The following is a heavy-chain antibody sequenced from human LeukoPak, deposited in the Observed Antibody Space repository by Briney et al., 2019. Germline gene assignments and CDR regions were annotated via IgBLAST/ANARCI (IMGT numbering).Heavy chain of an antibody. CDR3: ARGVVGGYFWPNWYDP. Sequence: SETLSLTCTVSGGSISSHYWSWIRQPPGKGLGWIGYIYYSGSTNYNPSLKSRVTISVDTSKNQFSLKLSSVTAADTAVYYCARGVVGGYFWPNWYDPWGQGTLVTVSS. CDR1: GGSISSHY. J-gene: IGHJ5*02. CDR2: IYYSGST. V-gene: IGHV4-59*11. D-gene: IGHD3-3*01.